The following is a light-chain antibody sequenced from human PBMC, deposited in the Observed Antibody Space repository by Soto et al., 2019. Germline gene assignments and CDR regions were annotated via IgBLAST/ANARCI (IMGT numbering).Light chain of an antibody. CDR3: CSYAGSRTPLI. CDR1: SSDVGSYNL. Sequence: QSALTQAASVSGSPGQSITISCTGTSSDVGSYNLVSWYQQHPGKAPKLMIYVVSKRPSGLSNRFSGSKSGNTASLTISGLQAEDEADDYCCSYAGSRTPLIFGTGTKLTVL. CDR2: VVS. J-gene: IGLJ1*01. V-gene: IGLV2-23*02.